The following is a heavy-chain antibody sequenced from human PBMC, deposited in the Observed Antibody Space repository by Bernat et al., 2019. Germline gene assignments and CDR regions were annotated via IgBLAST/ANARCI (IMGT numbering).Heavy chain of an antibody. CDR1: GGSISSYY. D-gene: IGHD4-17*01. J-gene: IGHJ6*02. V-gene: IGHV4-59*08. Sequence: QVQLQESGPGLVKPSETLSLTCTVSGGSISSYYWSWIRQPPGKGLEWIGYIYYSGSTNYNPSLKSRVTISVDTSTNQFSLKLSSVTAADTAVYYCARLMTTVTDYYGMDVWGQGTTVTVSS. CDR2: IYYSGST. CDR3: ARLMTTVTDYYGMDV.